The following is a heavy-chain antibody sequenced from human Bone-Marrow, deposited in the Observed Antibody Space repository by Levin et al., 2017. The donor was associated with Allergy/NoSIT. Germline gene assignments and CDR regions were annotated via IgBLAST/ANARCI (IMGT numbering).Heavy chain of an antibody. CDR3: AGCRVEPTAPGLCNWFDP. CDR2: INSGGTGT. J-gene: IGHJ5*02. V-gene: IGHV3-23*01. Sequence: GESLKISCAASGFTFNSYAMNWVRQAPGKGLEWVSSINSGGTGTYYADSVKGRFTISRDNSKSTLSLQMDSLRAEDTGLYFCAGCRVEPTAPGLCNWFDPWGQGTLVTVSS. CDR1: GFTFNSYA. D-gene: IGHD6-13*01.